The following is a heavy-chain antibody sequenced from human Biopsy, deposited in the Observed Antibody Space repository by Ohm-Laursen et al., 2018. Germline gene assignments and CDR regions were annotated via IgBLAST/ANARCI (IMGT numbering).Heavy chain of an antibody. CDR3: ARAYGSGFYRDAFDL. J-gene: IGHJ3*01. Sequence: SLRLSCAASGFPFDDYAMHWVRQVPGKGLEWVAGIHWNSGVIDHVDSVKGRFTISRDNAKNSLYLQLNSLRTEDTAFYYCARAYGSGFYRDAFDLWGQGTVVSVS. CDR1: GFPFDDYA. V-gene: IGHV3-9*01. CDR2: IHWNSGVI. D-gene: IGHD6-19*01.